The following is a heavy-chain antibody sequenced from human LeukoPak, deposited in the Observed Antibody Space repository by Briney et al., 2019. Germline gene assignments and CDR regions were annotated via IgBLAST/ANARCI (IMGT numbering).Heavy chain of an antibody. CDR1: GGSISSSSYY. Sequence: SETLSLTCTVSGGSISSSSYYWGWIRQPPGKGLEWIGSIYYSGSTYYNPSLKSRVTISVDTSKNQFSLKLSSVTAADTAVYYCARLTITFGGVIVYFDYWGQGTLVTVPS. D-gene: IGHD3-16*02. CDR3: ARLTITFGGVIVYFDY. V-gene: IGHV4-39*01. CDR2: IYYSGST. J-gene: IGHJ4*02.